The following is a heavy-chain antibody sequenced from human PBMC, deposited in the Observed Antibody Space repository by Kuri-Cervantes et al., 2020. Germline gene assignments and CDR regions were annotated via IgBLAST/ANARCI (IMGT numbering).Heavy chain of an antibody. V-gene: IGHV1-18*01. Sequence: ASVKVSCKASGYTFTSSGITWVRQAPGQGLEWMAWINSYNGNTNYAQKLQGRVTMTTDTSTSTAYMELRSLRSDDTAVYFCARNGGWQDDPAYYFDLWGQGTLVTVSS. CDR2: INSYNGNT. CDR3: ARNGGWQDDPAYYFDL. CDR1: GYTFTSSG. J-gene: IGHJ4*02. D-gene: IGHD2-15*01.